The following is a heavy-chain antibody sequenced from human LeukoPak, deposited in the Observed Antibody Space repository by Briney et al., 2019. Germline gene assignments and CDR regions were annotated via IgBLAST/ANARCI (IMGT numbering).Heavy chain of an antibody. CDR1: GYTLTELS. Sequence: ASVKVSCKVSGYTLTELSMHWVRQAPGKGLEWMGGFDPEDGETIYAQKFQGRVTVTRDMSTSTIYMEVSSLRSEDTAVYYCARAYFGSGSPDYWGQGTLVTISS. CDR3: ARAYFGSGSPDY. D-gene: IGHD3-10*01. J-gene: IGHJ4*02. V-gene: IGHV1-24*01. CDR2: FDPEDGET.